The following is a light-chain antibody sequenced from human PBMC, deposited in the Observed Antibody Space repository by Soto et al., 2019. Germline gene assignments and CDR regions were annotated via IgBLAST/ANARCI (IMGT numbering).Light chain of an antibody. CDR1: QSLTNSF. Sequence: EVVLTQSPGTLSLSPGERATLSCRASQSLTNSFLAWYQQKPGQAPRFLIYGTSSRATGIPDRFSGSGSGTDVTLTISRLEPDDFAVYYCQQYGSSYTFGQGTKLEIK. J-gene: IGKJ2*01. CDR2: GTS. CDR3: QQYGSSYT. V-gene: IGKV3-20*01.